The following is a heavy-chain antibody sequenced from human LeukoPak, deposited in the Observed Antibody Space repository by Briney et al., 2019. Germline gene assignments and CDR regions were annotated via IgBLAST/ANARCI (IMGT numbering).Heavy chain of an antibody. D-gene: IGHD3-10*01. CDR3: AREMTYYYGSGVDY. J-gene: IGHJ4*02. Sequence: ASVKVSCKASGYTFTDYYMHWVRQAPGHGLEWMGWINPNSGCTNYAQKFQGRVTMTRDTSISTAYMELSRLRSDDTAVYYCAREMTYYYGSGVDYWGQGTLVTVPS. V-gene: IGHV1-2*02. CDR2: INPNSGCT. CDR1: GYTFTDYY.